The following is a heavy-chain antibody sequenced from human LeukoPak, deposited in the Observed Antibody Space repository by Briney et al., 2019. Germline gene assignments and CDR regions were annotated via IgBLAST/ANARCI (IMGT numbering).Heavy chain of an antibody. J-gene: IGHJ4*02. CDR1: GFTVSSNY. CDR3: ARVSEGNTYDY. CDR2: IYSGGST. Sequence: GGSLRLSCAASGFTVSSNYMSWVRQAPGKGLEWVSVIYSGGSTYYADSVKGRFTISRDNSKNTLYLQMNSLRAEDTAVYYCARVSEGNTYDYWGQGTLVTVSS. V-gene: IGHV3-53*01.